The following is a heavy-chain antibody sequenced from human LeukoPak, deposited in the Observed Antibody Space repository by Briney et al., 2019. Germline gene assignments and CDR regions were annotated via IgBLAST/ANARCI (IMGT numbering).Heavy chain of an antibody. CDR2: INSDGSST. CDR1: GFTFSSYW. Sequence: PGGSLRLSCAASGFTFSSYWMHWVRQAPGKGLVWVSRINSDGSSTTYADSVKGRFTISRDNAKNTLYLQVNSLRAEDTAVYYCARQPYYYDSSGYYHDYWGQGTLVTVSS. J-gene: IGHJ4*02. D-gene: IGHD3-22*01. CDR3: ARQPYYYDSSGYYHDY. V-gene: IGHV3-74*01.